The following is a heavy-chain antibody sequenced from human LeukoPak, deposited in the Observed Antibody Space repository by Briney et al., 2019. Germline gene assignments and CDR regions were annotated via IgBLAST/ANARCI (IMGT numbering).Heavy chain of an antibody. CDR2: IKQDGSER. J-gene: IGHJ4*02. Sequence: GGSLRLSCAASGFTFSSYWMSWVRQAPGKGLEWVANIKQDGSERNYVDSVKGRFTISRDNAKNSLDLQMNSLRAEDTAVYYCARAGGYASSWAYWGQGTLVTVSS. V-gene: IGHV3-7*01. D-gene: IGHD5-12*01. CDR3: ARAGGYASSWAY. CDR1: GFTFSSYW.